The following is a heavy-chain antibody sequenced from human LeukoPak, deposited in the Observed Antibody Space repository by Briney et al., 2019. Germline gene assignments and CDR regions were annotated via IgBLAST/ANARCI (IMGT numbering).Heavy chain of an antibody. CDR1: GFTFSSYA. CDR2: ISSSGSYI. Sequence: GGSLRPSCAASGFTFSSYAINWVRQAPGKGLEWVSCISSSGSYIYYADSVRGRFTISRDNAKNSLYLQMNSLRVEDTAVYYCARDYDRSGYSDSWGQGTLVTVSS. V-gene: IGHV3-21*01. J-gene: IGHJ4*02. CDR3: ARDYDRSGYSDS. D-gene: IGHD3-22*01.